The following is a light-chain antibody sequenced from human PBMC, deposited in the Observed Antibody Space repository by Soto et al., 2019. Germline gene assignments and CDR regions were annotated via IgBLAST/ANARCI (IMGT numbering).Light chain of an antibody. CDR2: DVS. Sequence: QSALTQPRSVSGSPGQSVTISCTGTSSGVGAYNYVSWYQLHPGKAPKLMIYDVSKRPSGVPDRFSGSKSGNTASLTISGLQAEDEADYSCCSYAGRYTFVFGTGTKLTVL. V-gene: IGLV2-11*01. CDR3: CSYAGRYTFV. J-gene: IGLJ1*01. CDR1: SSGVGAYNY.